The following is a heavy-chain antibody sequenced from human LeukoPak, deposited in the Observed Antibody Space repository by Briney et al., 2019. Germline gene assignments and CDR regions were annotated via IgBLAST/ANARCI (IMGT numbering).Heavy chain of an antibody. J-gene: IGHJ4*02. Sequence: GGSLRLSCAASGFIFSNHAMNWVRQAPGRGLEWVSVISGSGESEFYADSVKGRCTISRDNSKNILYLQVSNLRAEDTAIYYCAKDQADYFDGGGSYFDHWGQGTLVTVSS. CDR2: ISGSGESE. V-gene: IGHV3-23*01. CDR3: AKDQADYFDGGGSYFDH. D-gene: IGHD3-22*01. CDR1: GFIFSNHA.